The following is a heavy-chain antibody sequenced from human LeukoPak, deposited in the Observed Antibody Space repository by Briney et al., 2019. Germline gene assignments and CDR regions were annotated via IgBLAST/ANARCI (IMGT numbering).Heavy chain of an antibody. D-gene: IGHD5-24*01. V-gene: IGHV1-2*02. CDR1: GYTFTDYY. CDR3: AREGYTTRGFWFDP. CDR2: INPNSGGT. Sequence: ASVKVSCKASGYTFTDYYMHWVRQAPGQGLEWMGWINPNSGGTNSAQKFQGRVTMTRDTSISTAYMELSRLRSDDTAVYYCAREGYTTRGFWFDPWGQGTLVTVSS. J-gene: IGHJ5*02.